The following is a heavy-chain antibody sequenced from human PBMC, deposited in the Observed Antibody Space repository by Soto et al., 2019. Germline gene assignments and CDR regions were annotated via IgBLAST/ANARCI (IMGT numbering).Heavy chain of an antibody. V-gene: IGHV1-69*12. CDR2: IVPLFGTA. D-gene: IGHD3-3*01. CDR3: ARDGDPGYAFWSGPLGGGRFDT. J-gene: IGHJ5*02. CDR1: GGTFGNTA. Sequence: QVQLVQSGAEVKEPGSSVNVSCKTSGGTFGNTAVTWVRQVPGQGLEWIGGIVPLFGTANYAQKFRGRVMITADESTSTAYVDLRSLRSDDTAIYYCARDGDPGYAFWSGPLGGGRFDTWGQGTLVTVSS.